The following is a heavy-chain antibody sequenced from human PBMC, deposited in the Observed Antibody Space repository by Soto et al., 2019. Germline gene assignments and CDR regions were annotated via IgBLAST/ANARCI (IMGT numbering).Heavy chain of an antibody. J-gene: IGHJ6*02. D-gene: IGHD1-26*01. CDR3: ARSLNHGAGGLPNYYDYGMDV. V-gene: IGHV1-69*01. CDR1: GGTFSSYA. Sequence: QVQLVQSGAEVKKPGSSVKVSCKASGGTFSSYAISWVRQAPGQVLEWMGGIIPIFGTENYAQKFQGIGKITADESPRTDYMELSSLRSEDTAVYYCARSLNHGAGGLPNYYDYGMDVWGQGTTFTVSS. CDR2: IIPIFGTE.